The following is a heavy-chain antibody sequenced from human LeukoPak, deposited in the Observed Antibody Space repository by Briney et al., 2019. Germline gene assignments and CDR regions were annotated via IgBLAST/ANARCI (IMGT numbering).Heavy chain of an antibody. J-gene: IGHJ4*02. Sequence: PSETLSLTCTVSGGSISSGSYYWSWIRQPAGKGLEWIGRIYTSGSTNYNPSLKSRATISVDTSKNQYSLKLSSVTAADTAKYYCARENSFSSWQRKFFDYWGQGTLVTVSS. CDR1: GGSISSGSYY. V-gene: IGHV4-61*02. D-gene: IGHD6-13*01. CDR2: IYTSGST. CDR3: ARENSFSSWQRKFFDY.